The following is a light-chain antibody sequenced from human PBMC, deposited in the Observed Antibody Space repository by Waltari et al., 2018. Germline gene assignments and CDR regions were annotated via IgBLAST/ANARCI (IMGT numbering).Light chain of an antibody. J-gene: IGKJ4*01. Sequence: DIQMTQSPSSLSASVGDRVTTTCRASQVIRNSLAWYQQKPGRAPKLLIYDASRLQSGVPSRFSGSGSGTDFTLTISSLQPEDFATIYCQQFYTTPLTFGGGTKVEIK. CDR1: QVIRNS. CDR2: DAS. CDR3: QQFYTTPLT. V-gene: IGKV1-NL1*01.